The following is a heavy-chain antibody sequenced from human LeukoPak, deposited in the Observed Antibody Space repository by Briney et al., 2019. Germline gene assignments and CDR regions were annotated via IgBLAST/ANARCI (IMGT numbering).Heavy chain of an antibody. CDR1: GGTFSSYA. CDR3: ASEVSDAFDI. V-gene: IGHV1-69*13. Sequence: GASVKVSCKASGGTFSSYAVSWVRQAPGQGLEWMGGIIPIFGTANYAQKFQGRVTITADESTSTAYMELSSLRSEDTAVYYCASEVSDAFDIWGQGTVVTVSS. CDR2: IIPIFGTA. J-gene: IGHJ3*02.